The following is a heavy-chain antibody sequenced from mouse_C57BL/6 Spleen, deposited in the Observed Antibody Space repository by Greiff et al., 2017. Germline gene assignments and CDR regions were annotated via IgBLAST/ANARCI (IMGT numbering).Heavy chain of an antibody. J-gene: IGHJ2*01. D-gene: IGHD4-1*01. V-gene: IGHV1-18*01. CDR1: GYTFTDYN. CDR3: ARVRWDVGYFDY. CDR2: INPNNGGT. Sequence: EVQLVESGPELVKPGASVKIPCKASGYTFTDYNMDWVKQSHGKSLEWIGDINPNNGGTIYNQKFKGKATLTVAKSSSTAYMELRSLTSEDTAVYYCARVRWDVGYFDYWGQGTTLTVSS.